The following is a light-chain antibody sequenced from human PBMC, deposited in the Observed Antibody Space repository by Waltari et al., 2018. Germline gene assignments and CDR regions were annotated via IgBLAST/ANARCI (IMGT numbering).Light chain of an antibody. J-gene: IGKJ5*01. CDR2: GAS. V-gene: IGKV3-20*01. Sequence: EIVLTQSPGTLSLSPGERATLPCRASQSVTSTYLAWYQQKPGLSPRLLIYGASSSATGVPDRFSGGGSATDFTLTITRLEPEDFAVYYCQQYSQSPITFGQGTRLDNK. CDR1: QSVTSTY. CDR3: QQYSQSPIT.